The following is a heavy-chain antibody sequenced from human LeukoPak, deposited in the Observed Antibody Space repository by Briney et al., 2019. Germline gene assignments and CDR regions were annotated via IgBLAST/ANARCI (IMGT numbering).Heavy chain of an antibody. V-gene: IGHV1-46*01. D-gene: IGHD2-15*01. CDR1: GYTFTFYY. CDR3: AREGYCRGGTCYSFDY. J-gene: IGHJ4*02. Sequence: ASVKVSCKASGYTFTFYYIYWVRQAPGQGLEWMGIINPSGGSTSYAQKFQGRVTMTRDMSTSTVYMELSSLRFEDTAAYFCAREGYCRGGTCYSFDYWGQGTLVTVSS. CDR2: INPSGGST.